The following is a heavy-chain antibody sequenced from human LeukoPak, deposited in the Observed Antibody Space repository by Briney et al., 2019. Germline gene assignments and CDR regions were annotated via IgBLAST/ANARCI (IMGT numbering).Heavy chain of an antibody. V-gene: IGHV3-23*01. CDR1: GFTFSSYG. J-gene: IGHJ4*02. CDR3: AKDQVAGARPFDY. Sequence: PGGSLRLSCAASGFTFSSYGMSWVRQAPGKGLEWVSAISGSGGSTYYADSVKGRFTIPRDNSKNTLYLQMNSLRAEDTAVYYCAKDQVAGARPFDYWGQGTLVTVSS. D-gene: IGHD6-19*01. CDR2: ISGSGGST.